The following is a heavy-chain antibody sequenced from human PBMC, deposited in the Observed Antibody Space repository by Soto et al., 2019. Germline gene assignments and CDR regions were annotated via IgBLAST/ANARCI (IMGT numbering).Heavy chain of an antibody. V-gene: IGHV3-15*01. Sequence: PXESLRLSCAASGFTFSNAWMSWVRQAPGKGLEWVGRIKSKTDGGTTDYAAPVKGRFTISRDDSKNTLYLQMNSLKTEDTAVYYCTTDRVDTAMVTFDYWGLGTLVP. CDR1: GFTFSNAW. J-gene: IGHJ4*02. CDR3: TTDRVDTAMVTFDY. CDR2: IKSKTDGGTT. D-gene: IGHD5-18*01.